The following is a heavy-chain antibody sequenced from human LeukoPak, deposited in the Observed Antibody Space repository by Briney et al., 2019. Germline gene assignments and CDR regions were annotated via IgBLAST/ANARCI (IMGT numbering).Heavy chain of an antibody. CDR1: GFTFSNHG. D-gene: IGHD3-10*01. Sequence: GGTLRLSCAASGFTFSNHGMNWVRQAPGKGLEWVSGISPSGDIRYYADSVKGRFTISRDNSKNALYLEVISLTAEDTAVYYCAKDDAWLRFGEWSQGTLVTVSS. V-gene: IGHV3-23*01. CDR3: AKDDAWLRFGE. J-gene: IGHJ4*02. CDR2: ISPSGDIR.